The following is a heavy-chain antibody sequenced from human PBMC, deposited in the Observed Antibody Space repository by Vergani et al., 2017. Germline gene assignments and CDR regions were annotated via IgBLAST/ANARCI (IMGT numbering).Heavy chain of an antibody. D-gene: IGHD3-22*01. CDR3: ARARPSGNYDSSGYYFDY. J-gene: IGHJ4*02. CDR2: MYYSGST. Sequence: QVQLQESGPGLVKPSQTLSLTCTVSGGSISRDGYYWSWIRQHPGKGLEWIGYMYYSGSTYYNPSLRSRLTISLDTAKNPFSRKLSSVTAADTAVYYCARARPSGNYDSSGYYFDYWGQGTLVTVSS. V-gene: IGHV4-31*03. CDR1: GGSISRDGYY.